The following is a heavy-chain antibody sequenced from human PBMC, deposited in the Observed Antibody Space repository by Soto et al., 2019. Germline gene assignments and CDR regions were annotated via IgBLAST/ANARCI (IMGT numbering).Heavy chain of an antibody. CDR3: ATAFPVGTPLYFDY. Sequence: GGSLRLSCAASGFPFSSYSMNWVRQAPGKGLEWVSTITAGGSSTYYADSVKGRFTISRDTSKNTLYLQMNSLRLEDTAVYYCATAFPVGTPLYFDYWGLGTPVTVSS. V-gene: IGHV3-23*01. D-gene: IGHD2-21*02. CDR1: GFPFSSYS. J-gene: IGHJ4*02. CDR2: ITAGGSST.